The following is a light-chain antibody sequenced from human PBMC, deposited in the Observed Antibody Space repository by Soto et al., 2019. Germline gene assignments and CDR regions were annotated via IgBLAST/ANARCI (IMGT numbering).Light chain of an antibody. J-gene: IGLJ1*01. CDR3: ASYAGTKLFV. Sequence: QSALTQPPSASGSPGQSLTISCTGTSXDVGFYNFVSWYQQRPGKAPKLVIYEVTKRPSGVPDRFSGSKSGSTASLTVSGLQADDEADYYCASYAGTKLFVFGSGTKVTLL. CDR2: EVT. CDR1: SXDVGFYNF. V-gene: IGLV2-8*01.